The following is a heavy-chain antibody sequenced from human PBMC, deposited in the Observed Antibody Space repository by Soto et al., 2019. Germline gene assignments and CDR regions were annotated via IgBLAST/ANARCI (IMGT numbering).Heavy chain of an antibody. CDR3: ARDAADSPPNWLDP. CDR2: IWYDGSRK. Sequence: QVQLVESGGGVVQPGRSLRLSCAASGFTFNSSGMHWVRQAPGKGLEWVAVIWYDGSRKYYAESVKGRFTISRDNSKNTLCLQMNSLRAEDTAVYYCARDAADSPPNWLDPWGQGTLVTVSS. V-gene: IGHV3-33*01. J-gene: IGHJ5*02. CDR1: GFTFNSSG. D-gene: IGHD6-25*01.